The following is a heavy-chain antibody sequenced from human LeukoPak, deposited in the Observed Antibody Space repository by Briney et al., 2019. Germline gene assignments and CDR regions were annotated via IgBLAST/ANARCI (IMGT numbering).Heavy chain of an antibody. D-gene: IGHD2-2*01. CDR2: ISSSSSTI. Sequence: GGSLRLFCAASGFTFSSYSMNWVRQAPGKGLEWVSYISSSSSTIYYADSVKGRFTISRDNAKNSLYLQMNSLRAEDTAVYYCARGHCSSTSCPNYYYYYYMDVWGKGTTVTVSS. CDR1: GFTFSSYS. V-gene: IGHV3-48*04. CDR3: ARGHCSSTSCPNYYYYYYMDV. J-gene: IGHJ6*03.